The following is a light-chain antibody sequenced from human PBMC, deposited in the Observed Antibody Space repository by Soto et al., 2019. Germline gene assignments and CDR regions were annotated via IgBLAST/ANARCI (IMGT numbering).Light chain of an antibody. CDR3: AAWDDGLNGWL. CDR2: NNN. CDR1: SSNIGSNP. Sequence: QAVVTQPPSASGTPGQRVTISCSGGSSNIGSNPVNWYQQLPGTAPKLLIYNNNQRASGVPDRFSGSKSANSASLAISGLKSEDEADYYCAAWDDGLNGWLFGGGTKLTVL. V-gene: IGLV1-44*01. J-gene: IGLJ3*02.